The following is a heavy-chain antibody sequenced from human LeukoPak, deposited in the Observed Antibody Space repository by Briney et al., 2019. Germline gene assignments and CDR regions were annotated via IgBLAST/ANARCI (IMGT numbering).Heavy chain of an antibody. V-gene: IGHV3-11*04. D-gene: IGHD1-26*01. Sequence: GGSLRLSCAASGFTSTAYYMSWIRQAPGKGLQWLSYISDGGTTIFYADSVKGRFTISRGNAKNSLYLQLSSLKGEDTAVYYCARVGKVGATGALDIWGQGTLVTVSS. J-gene: IGHJ3*02. CDR3: ARVGKVGATGALDI. CDR1: GFTSTAYY. CDR2: ISDGGTTI.